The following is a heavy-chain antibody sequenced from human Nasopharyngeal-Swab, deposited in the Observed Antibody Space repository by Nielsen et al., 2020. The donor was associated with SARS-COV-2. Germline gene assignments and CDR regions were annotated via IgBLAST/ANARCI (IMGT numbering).Heavy chain of an antibody. CDR2: IYYSGST. J-gene: IGHJ3*02. V-gene: IGHV4-31*03. CDR1: GGSISSGGYY. CDR3: ARAVITMIVVVNAFDI. D-gene: IGHD3-22*01. Sequence: LRLSCTVSGGSISSGGYYWSWIRQHPGKGLEWIGYIYYSGSTYYNPSLKSRVTISVDPSKNQFSLKLSSVTAADTAVYYCARAVITMIVVVNAFDIWGQGTMVTVSS.